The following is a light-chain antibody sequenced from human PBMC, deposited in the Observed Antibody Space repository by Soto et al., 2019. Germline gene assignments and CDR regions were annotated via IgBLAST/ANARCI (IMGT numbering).Light chain of an antibody. CDR2: GAS. CDR3: QQYNNWWT. J-gene: IGKJ1*01. V-gene: IGKV3-15*01. CDR1: QSVNNN. Sequence: EIVMTQSPATLSVSPGERATLSCRASQSVNNNLAWYQQKPGQAPRLLISGASTSATGIPARFSGSGSETEFTLTISSLLSEDLAVYYCQQYNNWWTFGQGTKVEIK.